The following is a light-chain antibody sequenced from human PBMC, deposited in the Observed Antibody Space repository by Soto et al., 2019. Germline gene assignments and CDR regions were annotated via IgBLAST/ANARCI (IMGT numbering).Light chain of an antibody. V-gene: IGKV4-1*01. J-gene: IGKJ2*01. CDR3: QQYCSTSHT. CDR2: WAS. CDR1: QSLLYKSNNKNH. Sequence: DLVMTQSPDSLAVSPGERATINCKSTQSLLYKSNNKNHLAWYQQKPGQPPKLLISWASNRQSGIPDRFSGSGSGTDFALTISNLQAEDVAVYYCQQYCSTSHTFGLGTKVEIK.